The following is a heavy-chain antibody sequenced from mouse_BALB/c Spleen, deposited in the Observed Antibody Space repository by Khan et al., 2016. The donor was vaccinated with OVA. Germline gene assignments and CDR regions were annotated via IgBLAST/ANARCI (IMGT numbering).Heavy chain of an antibody. CDR1: GYSITSDSA. J-gene: IGHJ4*01. CDR3: AREGSRDNYAMDY. Sequence: EVKLLQSGPGLVKPSQSLSLTCTVTGYSITSDSAWNWIRQFPGNKLEWMGYIRYSGSTNYNPALKSRISITRDTSKNQFFLQLNSVTTEDTATYDSAREGSRDNYAMDYWGQGTSVTVSS. V-gene: IGHV3-2*02. CDR2: IRYSGST.